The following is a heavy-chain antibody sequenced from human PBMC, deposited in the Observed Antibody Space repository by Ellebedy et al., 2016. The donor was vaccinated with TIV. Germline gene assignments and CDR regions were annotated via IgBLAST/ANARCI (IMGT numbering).Heavy chain of an antibody. D-gene: IGHD3-10*01. Sequence: GGSLRLSCAASGFTFTSYEMSWVRQAPGKGLEWVANIKQDGSEKYYVDSVKGRFTISRDNAKNSLYLQMNSLRADDTAVYYCARVPYYGSGSYYHYFDYWGQGTLVTVSS. CDR3: ARVPYYGSGSYYHYFDY. CDR1: GFTFTSYE. J-gene: IGHJ4*02. CDR2: IKQDGSEK. V-gene: IGHV3-7*03.